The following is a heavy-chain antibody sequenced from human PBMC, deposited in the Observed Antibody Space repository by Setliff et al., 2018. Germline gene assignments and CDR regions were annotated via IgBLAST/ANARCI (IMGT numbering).Heavy chain of an antibody. J-gene: IGHJ4*02. D-gene: IGHD3-22*01. CDR1: GYTFITYG. CDR3: AREAGHYYESSAVGPY. V-gene: IGHV1-18*01. CDR2: ISAYNGNT. Sequence: ASVKVSCKASGYTFITYGVNWVRQAPGQGLEWMGWISAYNGNTIYAQKFQGRVTVTTDTSTGTGYMELTSLRSEDTAVYYCAREAGHYYESSAVGPYWGQGTLVTVSS.